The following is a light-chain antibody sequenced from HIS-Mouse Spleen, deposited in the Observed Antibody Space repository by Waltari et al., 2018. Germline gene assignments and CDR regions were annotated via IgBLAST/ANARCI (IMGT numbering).Light chain of an antibody. V-gene: IGLV2-11*01. CDR1: SSDVGGYKF. CDR2: DVS. CDR3: CSYEGSWV. J-gene: IGLJ3*02. Sequence: QSALPQPRSVPGSPGQPVTISCTGPSSDVGGYKFVSWYQQHPGKAPKLMIYDVSKRPSGVPDRFSGSKSGNTASLTISGLQAEDEADYYCCSYEGSWVFGGGTKLTVL.